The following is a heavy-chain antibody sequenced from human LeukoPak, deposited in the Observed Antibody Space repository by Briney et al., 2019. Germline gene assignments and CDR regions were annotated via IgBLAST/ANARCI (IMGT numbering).Heavy chain of an antibody. D-gene: IGHD3-9*01. V-gene: IGHV4-4*02. CDR2: IFHDGTT. J-gene: IGHJ6*02. Sequence: PSETLSLTCAVSGGSISSSNWWSWVRPPPGKGLEWIGDIFHDGTTNFNPSLKSRLTLSTDKSKNQLSLKLSSVTAADTAVYYCARASHRSHDTIYGMDVWGQGTTVIVSS. CDR3: ARASHRSHDTIYGMDV. CDR1: GGSISSSNW.